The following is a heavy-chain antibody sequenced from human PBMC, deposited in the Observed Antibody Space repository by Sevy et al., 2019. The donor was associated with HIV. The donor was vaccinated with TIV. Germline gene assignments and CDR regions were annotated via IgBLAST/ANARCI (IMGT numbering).Heavy chain of an antibody. V-gene: IGHV3-21*06. J-gene: IGHJ4*02. CDR1: GFTFSDYY. CDR2: IGGRSSYI. CDR3: AGDGGCSSTSCLLYFDS. D-gene: IGHD2-2*01. Sequence: GGSLRLSCAASGFTFSDYYMNWVRQAPGKGLEWVSSIGGRSSYIHYADSVRGRFPISRDNAKNSLYLQMKGLRADDTVVYFCAGDGGCSSTSCLLYFDSWGQGALVTVSS.